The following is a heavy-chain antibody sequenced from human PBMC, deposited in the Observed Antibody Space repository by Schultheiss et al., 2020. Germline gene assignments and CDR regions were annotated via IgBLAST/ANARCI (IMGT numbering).Heavy chain of an antibody. CDR3: ARNDYGAYFYYYGLDV. V-gene: IGHV2-70*12. J-gene: IGHJ6*02. CDR1: GFSLSTSGVG. D-gene: IGHD4-17*01. CDR2: IGWDDKK. Sequence: SGPTLVKPTQTLTLTCTFSGFSLSTSGVGVGWIRQPPGKALEWLGFIGWDDKKYYSTSLKTRLNVSKDTSKNQVVLTMTNVDPADTATYYCARNDYGAYFYYYGLDVWGQGIAVTVSS.